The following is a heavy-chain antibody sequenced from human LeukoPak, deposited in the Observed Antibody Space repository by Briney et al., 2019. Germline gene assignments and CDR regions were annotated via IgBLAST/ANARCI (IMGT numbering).Heavy chain of an antibody. V-gene: IGHV3-33*03. Sequence: GGSPRLSCAASGFTFSSYGMHWVRQAPGKGLEWVAVIWFDGSNKYYADSVKGRFTISRDNSKNSLYLQMNSLRTEDTALYYCAKDRRYFDWTHYYYYGMDVWGQGTTVTVSS. D-gene: IGHD3-9*01. CDR3: AKDRRYFDWTHYYYYGMDV. J-gene: IGHJ6*02. CDR2: IWFDGSNK. CDR1: GFTFSSYG.